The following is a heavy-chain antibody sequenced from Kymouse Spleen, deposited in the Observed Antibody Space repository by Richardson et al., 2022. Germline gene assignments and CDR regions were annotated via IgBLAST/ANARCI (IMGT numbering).Heavy chain of an antibody. V-gene: IGHV4-34*01. CDR3: ARGPNYDFWSGYYPP. D-gene: IGHD3-3*01. J-gene: IGHJ5*02. Sequence: QVQLQQWGAGLLKPSETLSLTCAVYGGSFSGYYWSWIRQPPGKGLEWIGEINHSGSTNYNPSLKSRVTISVDTSKNQFSLKLSSVTAADTAVYYCARGPNYDFWSGYYPPWGQGTLVTVSS. CDR1: GGSFSGYY. CDR2: INHSGST.